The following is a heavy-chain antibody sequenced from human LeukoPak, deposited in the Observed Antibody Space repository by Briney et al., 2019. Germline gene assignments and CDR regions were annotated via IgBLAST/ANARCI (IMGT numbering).Heavy chain of an antibody. CDR1: GFTVSSYS. CDR2: LYSGGTT. J-gene: IGHJ4*02. CDR3: AREPGTDYRKYYFDY. Sequence: GGSLRLSCAASGFTVSSYSMSWVRQAPEMGLEWVSVLYSGGTTYYADSVKGRFTISRDNSKNTLYLQMDSLRAEDTAVYYCAREPGTDYRKYYFDYWGQGILVTVSP. D-gene: IGHD1-14*01. V-gene: IGHV3-53*01.